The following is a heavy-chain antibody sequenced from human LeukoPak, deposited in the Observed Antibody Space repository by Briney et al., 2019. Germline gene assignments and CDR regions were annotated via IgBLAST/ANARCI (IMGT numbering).Heavy chain of an antibody. V-gene: IGHV3-9*01. CDR1: GFTFDDYA. J-gene: IGHJ4*02. Sequence: QPGGSLRLSCAASGFTFDDYAMHWVRQAPGKGLEWVSGISWNSGSIGYADSVKGRFTISRDNAKNSLYLQMNSLRAEDTALYYCAKDIGSYDFWSGVDYWGQGTLVTVSS. CDR2: ISWNSGSI. CDR3: AKDIGSYDFWSGVDY. D-gene: IGHD3-3*01.